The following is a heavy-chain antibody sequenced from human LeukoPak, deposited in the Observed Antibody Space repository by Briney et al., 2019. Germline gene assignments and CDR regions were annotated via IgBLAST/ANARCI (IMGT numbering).Heavy chain of an antibody. D-gene: IGHD6-13*01. V-gene: IGHV3-15*01. J-gene: IGHJ4*02. CDR1: GFTFSNAW. CDR3: TAERAAAGRFDY. Sequence: GGSLRLSCAASGFTFSNAWMSWVRQAPGKGLEWVGRIKSKTDGATTDYAAPVKGRFTMSRDDSKNTLYLQMNSLKTEDTAVYYCTAERAAAGRFDYWGQGTLVTVSS. CDR2: IKSKTDGATT.